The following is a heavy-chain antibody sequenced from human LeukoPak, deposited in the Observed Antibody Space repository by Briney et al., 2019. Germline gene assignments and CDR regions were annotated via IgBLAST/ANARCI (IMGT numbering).Heavy chain of an antibody. D-gene: IGHD4-11*01. CDR3: ARAPYNSKYYITD. V-gene: IGHV4-39*07. J-gene: IGHJ4*02. Sequence: SETLSLTCIVSGDSFSTSSYFWGWIRQPPGKGLDWIGAIYFTGSTYYNPSLKSRVSISEDTSKNRFSLNLTSLTAADTAIYYCARAPYNSKYYITDWGRGTLVTVSS. CDR1: GDSFSTSSYF. CDR2: IYFTGST.